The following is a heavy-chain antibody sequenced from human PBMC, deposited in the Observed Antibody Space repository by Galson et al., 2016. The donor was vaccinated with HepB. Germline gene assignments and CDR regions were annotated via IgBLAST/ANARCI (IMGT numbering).Heavy chain of an antibody. V-gene: IGHV5-51*01. D-gene: IGHD3-16*01. Sequence: QSGAEVKKPGESLKISCKGSGYSFTSYWIVWVRQMPGKGLEWMGVIYPGPSDTIYSPSFQGQVTISADKSMNTVFLHWSNPKVSDSGIYFCARQAPYTGGYFDSWGQGALVTVSS. J-gene: IGHJ4*02. CDR1: GYSFTSYW. CDR2: IYPGPSDT. CDR3: ARQAPYTGGYFDS.